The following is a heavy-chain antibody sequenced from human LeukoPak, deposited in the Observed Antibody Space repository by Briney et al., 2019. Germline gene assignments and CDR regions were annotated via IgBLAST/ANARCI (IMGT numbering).Heavy chain of an antibody. D-gene: IGHD1-26*01. CDR2: INHSGST. Sequence: PSETLSLTCAVYGGSFSGYYWSWIRQPPGKGLEWIGEINHSGSTNYNPSLKSRVTISVDTSKNQFSLKLSSVTAADTAVYYCARSAQVGYFDYWGQGTLVTVSS. CDR1: GGSFSGYY. J-gene: IGHJ4*02. CDR3: ARSAQVGYFDY. V-gene: IGHV4-34*01.